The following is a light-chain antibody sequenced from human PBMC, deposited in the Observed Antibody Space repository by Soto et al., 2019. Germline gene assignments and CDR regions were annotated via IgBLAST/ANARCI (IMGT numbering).Light chain of an antibody. CDR1: QSISSY. Sequence: DIQMTQSPSSLSASVGDRVTITCRASQSISSYLNWYQQKPGKAPKLLIYAASSLQSGVPSRFSGSRSGTDFTLTISSLQPEDFATYYCQQTYSTPQSTFGPGTKVDIK. J-gene: IGKJ3*01. V-gene: IGKV1-39*01. CDR3: QQTYSTPQST. CDR2: AAS.